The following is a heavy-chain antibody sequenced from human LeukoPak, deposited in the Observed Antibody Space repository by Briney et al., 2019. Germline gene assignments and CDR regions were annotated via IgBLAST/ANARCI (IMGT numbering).Heavy chain of an antibody. CDR2: ISGSGTST. V-gene: IGHV3-23*01. J-gene: IGHJ4*02. Sequence: PGGSLRLSCAASGFTFNNYAMTWVRQAPGKGLEWVSAISGSGTSTYYADSVKGRFTISRDNSKNTLYLQMNSLRVEDTALYYCAKDQAMLLVVPPFDYWGQGTMVTVSS. CDR3: AKDQAMLLVVPPFDY. D-gene: IGHD3-22*01. CDR1: GFTFNNYA.